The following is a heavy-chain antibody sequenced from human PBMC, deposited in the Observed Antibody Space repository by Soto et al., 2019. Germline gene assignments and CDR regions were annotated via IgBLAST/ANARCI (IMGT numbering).Heavy chain of an antibody. CDR2: IRSSSSYI. D-gene: IGHD6-13*01. CDR1: GFTFSSYS. CDR3: AREGIAAALDY. Sequence: GGSLRLSCAASGFTFSSYSMNWVRQAPGKGLEWVSSIRSSSSYIYYADSVKGRFTISRDNAKNSLYLQVNSLRAEDTAVYYCAREGIAAALDYWGQGTLVTVSS. J-gene: IGHJ4*02. V-gene: IGHV3-21*01.